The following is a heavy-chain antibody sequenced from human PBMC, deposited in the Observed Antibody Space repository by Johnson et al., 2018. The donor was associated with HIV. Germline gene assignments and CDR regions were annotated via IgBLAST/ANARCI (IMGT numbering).Heavy chain of an antibody. D-gene: IGHD2-15*01. CDR2: IKQDGSEK. V-gene: IGHV3-7*04. J-gene: IGHJ3*02. CDR1: GFIFDDYG. Sequence: VQLVESGGGVVRPGGSLRLSCAASGFIFDDYGMAWVRQTPGKGLEWVANIKQDGSEKYYVDSVKGRFTISRDNAKKSLYLQMNSLRAEDTAVYYCARGAANDAFDIWGQGTMVTVSS. CDR3: ARGAANDAFDI.